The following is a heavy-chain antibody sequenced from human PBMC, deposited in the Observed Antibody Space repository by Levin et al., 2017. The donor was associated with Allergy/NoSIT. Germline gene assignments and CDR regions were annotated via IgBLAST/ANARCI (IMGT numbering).Heavy chain of an antibody. CDR2: ISYDASSQ. V-gene: IGHV3-30-3*01. D-gene: IGHD6-19*01. CDR3: ARGRQWLVKEAFEY. CDR1: KFAFSYYA. J-gene: IGHJ4*02. Sequence: GESLKISCAASKFAFSYYAMHWVRQAPGKGLEWVAGISYDASSQHYVDSVRGRFTISRDNSDKTVSLQMNNLRPEDTAVYFCARGRQWLVKEAFEYWGQGTLVTVSA.